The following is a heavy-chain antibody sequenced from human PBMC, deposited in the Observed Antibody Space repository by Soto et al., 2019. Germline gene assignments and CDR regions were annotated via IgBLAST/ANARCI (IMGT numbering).Heavy chain of an antibody. V-gene: IGHV3-23*01. CDR2: ITGSGGST. CDR1: GFTFSSYA. Sequence: GGSLRLSCAASGFTFSSYAMSWVRQAPGKGLEWVSAITGSGGSTYYAGSVKGRFTISRDNSKNTLYLQMNSLRAEDTAVYYCAKDSGSSGWYDQAFDIWGQGTMVTVSS. D-gene: IGHD6-19*01. CDR3: AKDSGSSGWYDQAFDI. J-gene: IGHJ3*02.